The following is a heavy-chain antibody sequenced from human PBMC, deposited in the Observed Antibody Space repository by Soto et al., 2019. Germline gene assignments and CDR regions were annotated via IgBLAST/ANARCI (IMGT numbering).Heavy chain of an antibody. J-gene: IGHJ4*02. CDR1: GFIFTNYA. Sequence: SLRLSCAVSGFIFTNYAISWVRQAPGKGLEWVSTISGSGSTYYADSVKGRFTISRDISKNTLYLQMNSLRADDTAVYYCAKATLGYCSGGTCYVLDSWGQGTLVTVSS. V-gene: IGHV3-23*01. D-gene: IGHD2-15*01. CDR3: AKATLGYCSGGTCYVLDS. CDR2: ISGSGST.